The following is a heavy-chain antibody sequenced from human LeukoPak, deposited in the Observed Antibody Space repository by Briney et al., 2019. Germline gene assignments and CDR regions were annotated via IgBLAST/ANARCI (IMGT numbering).Heavy chain of an antibody. CDR1: GGSISSGGYS. J-gene: IGHJ4*02. V-gene: IGHV4-30-2*01. CDR2: IYHLGTA. D-gene: IGHD2-8*01. Sequence: SQTLSLTCAVSGGSISSGGYSWSWIREAPGSGLEWIGYIYHLGTAYYNSSLQNRVSIPIDGSRNQFSLRLSSLTAADTAVYYCARRNSGFNDGCTFDSWGQEILVTVSS. CDR3: ARRNSGFNDGCTFDS.